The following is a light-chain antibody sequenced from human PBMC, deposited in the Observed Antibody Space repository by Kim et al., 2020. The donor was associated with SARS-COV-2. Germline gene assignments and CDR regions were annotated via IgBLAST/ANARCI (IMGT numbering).Light chain of an antibody. V-gene: IGKV3D-15*01. J-gene: IGKJ4*01. Sequence: EIVMTQSPATLSVSPGERATLTCRASQSVNTKLAWYQQKGGRPPRLLIYGASTRATGVPGRFSGSGSGTDFTLTISSLQSEDFAVYYYQQNHDLAVTFGEGTKMEIK. CDR3: QQNHDLAVT. CDR1: QSVNTK. CDR2: GAS.